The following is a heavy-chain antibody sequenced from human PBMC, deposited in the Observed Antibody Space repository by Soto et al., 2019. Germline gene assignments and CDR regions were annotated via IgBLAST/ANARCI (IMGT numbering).Heavy chain of an antibody. Sequence: PGGSLRLSCAASGFTLSDRYMGWVRQAPGKGLEWVGRSRDKAHRYTTEYGASVKVRFTISRDESTNSMYLQMNSLTTEDTAVYYCGRDHLNSDIWHSFELWGRGTRVTVSS. D-gene: IGHD1-26*01. CDR1: GFTLSDRY. V-gene: IGHV3-72*01. CDR2: SRDKAHRYTT. J-gene: IGHJ2*01. CDR3: GRDHLNSDIWHSFEL.